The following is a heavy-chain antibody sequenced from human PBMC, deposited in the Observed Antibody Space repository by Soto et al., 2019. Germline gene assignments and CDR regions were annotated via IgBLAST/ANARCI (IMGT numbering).Heavy chain of an antibody. CDR2: IGTDGNT. V-gene: IGHV3-23*01. D-gene: IGHD2-2*01. J-gene: IGHJ4*01. CDR1: GFTFNSYA. Sequence: GGSLRLSCAASGFTFNSYAMNWVRQAPGKGLAWVSAIGTDGNTYYANSVKGRFTISRDNSRTTLYLQMNSLRVEDTALYYCVRKYPGTRPFDYWGQGTMVTVYS. CDR3: VRKYPGTRPFDY.